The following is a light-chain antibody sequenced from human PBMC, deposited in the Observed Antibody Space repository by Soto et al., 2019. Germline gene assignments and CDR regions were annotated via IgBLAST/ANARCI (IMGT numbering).Light chain of an antibody. CDR2: DDS. V-gene: IGLV3-21*02. CDR3: KVWDDNSDHHV. Sequence: SYELTQPHSVSVAPGQTARISCGGNNIGGKSVHWYQQKPGQAPVVVVYDDSDRPSGIPERFSGSNSGNTATLTISRVEAADEADYHCKVWDDNSDHHVFGTGTKVTV. CDR1: NIGGKS. J-gene: IGLJ1*01.